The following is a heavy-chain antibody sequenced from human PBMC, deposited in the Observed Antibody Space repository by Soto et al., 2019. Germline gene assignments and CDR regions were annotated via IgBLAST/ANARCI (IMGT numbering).Heavy chain of an antibody. CDR1: GFTFSSYG. J-gene: IGHJ5*02. CDR3: ARDRGGPTLFENWFDP. V-gene: IGHV3-33*01. CDR2: IWYDGSNK. Sequence: QVQLVESGGGVVQPGRSLRLSCAASGFTFSSYGMHWVRQAPGKGLEWVAVIWYDGSNKYYADSVKGRFTISRDNSKNTLYLQMNSLRAEDTAVYYCARDRGGPTLFENWFDPWGQGTLVTVSS. D-gene: IGHD2-21*01.